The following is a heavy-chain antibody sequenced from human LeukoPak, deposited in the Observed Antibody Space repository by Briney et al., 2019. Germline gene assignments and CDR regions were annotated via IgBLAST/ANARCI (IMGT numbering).Heavy chain of an antibody. CDR1: GFTFSSYW. CDR3: ARDGGPGYYYDSSGYPAGLYYYGMDV. CDR2: INSDGSST. J-gene: IGHJ6*02. V-gene: IGHV3-74*01. D-gene: IGHD3-22*01. Sequence: QAGGSLRLSCAASGFTFSSYWMHWVRQAPGKGLVWVSRINSDGSSTSYADSVKGRFTISRDNAKNTLYLQINSLRAEDTAVYYCARDGGPGYYYDSSGYPAGLYYYGMDVWGQGTTVTVSS.